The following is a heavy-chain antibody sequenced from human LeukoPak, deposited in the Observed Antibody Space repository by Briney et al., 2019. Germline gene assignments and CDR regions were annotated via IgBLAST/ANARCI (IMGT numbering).Heavy chain of an antibody. CDR2: INRSGST. J-gene: IGHJ5*02. V-gene: IGHV4-4*07. CDR3: ARDERDTTSSQDWFDP. D-gene: IGHD6-6*01. Sequence: PSETLSLTCTVSGGSISNYYWSWIRQPAGKGLEWIGRINRSGSTNFNPSLKSRVTMSIDTSKNQFSLKVTSVTAADTAVYYCARDERDTTSSQDWFDPWGQGTLVTVSS. CDR1: GGSISNYY.